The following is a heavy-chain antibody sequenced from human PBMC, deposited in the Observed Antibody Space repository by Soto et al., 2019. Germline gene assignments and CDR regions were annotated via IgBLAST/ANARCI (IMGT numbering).Heavy chain of an antibody. CDR2: INHSGST. J-gene: IGHJ4*02. CDR3: ARRDCSRAACPFDY. Sequence: PSETLSLTCAVSAGSISSSNWCSWVRQPPGKGLEWIGDINHSGSTNYNPSLKSRLSTSVDNSKNQFSLNLSSVTAADTAVYYCARRDCSRAACPFDYWGQGTLVTVSS. CDR1: AGSISSSNW. D-gene: IGHD2-2*01. V-gene: IGHV4-4*02.